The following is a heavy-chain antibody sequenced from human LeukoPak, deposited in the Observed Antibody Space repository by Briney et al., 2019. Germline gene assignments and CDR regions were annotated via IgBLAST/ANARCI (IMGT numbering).Heavy chain of an antibody. CDR2: IEQDGSEK. Sequence: GGSLRLSCAASGFSLSNYWMNWVRQAPGKGLEWVANIEQDGSEKNYVDSVKGRFSISRDNAKNSLILQMNSLRAEDTAVYYCARDFLEWVDYYYYGMDVWGQGTTVTVSS. V-gene: IGHV3-7*01. CDR1: GFSLSNYW. J-gene: IGHJ6*02. D-gene: IGHD3-3*01. CDR3: ARDFLEWVDYYYYGMDV.